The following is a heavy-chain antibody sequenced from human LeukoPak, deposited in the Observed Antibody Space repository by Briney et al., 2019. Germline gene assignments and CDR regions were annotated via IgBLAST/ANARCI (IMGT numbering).Heavy chain of an antibody. CDR1: GFTFSSYA. V-gene: IGHV3-23*01. CDR2: AHSDGTT. D-gene: IGHD6-6*01. CDR3: AKGSRIAARPTIWFDS. Sequence: GGSLRLSCAASGFTFSSYAMNWVRQAPGKGLEWVSSAHSDGTTYYADSVKGRFTVSRDNSKNTLSLQMNSLRDEDTAVYYCAKGSRIAARPTIWFDSWGQGTLVTVSS. J-gene: IGHJ5*01.